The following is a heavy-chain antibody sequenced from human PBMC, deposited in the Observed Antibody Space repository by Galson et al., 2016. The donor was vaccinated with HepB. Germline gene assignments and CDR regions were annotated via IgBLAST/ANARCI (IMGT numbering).Heavy chain of an antibody. CDR2: IVVGSGNT. V-gene: IGHV1-58*01. CDR3: AKEGYVLDIVVVPVHY. J-gene: IGHJ4*02. CDR1: AFTFTDSA. Sequence: SVKVSCKASAFTFTDSAVQWVRQARGQRLEWIGWIVVGSGNTNYAQKFQERVTITRDMSTSTAYMELSSLRAEDTAVYYCAKEGYVLDIVVVPVHYWGQGTLVTVSS. D-gene: IGHD2-2*03.